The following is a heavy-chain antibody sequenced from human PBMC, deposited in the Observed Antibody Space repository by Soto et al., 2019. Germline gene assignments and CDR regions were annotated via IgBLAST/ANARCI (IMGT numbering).Heavy chain of an antibody. Sequence: GESLKISCKCSGYSFTSYWIGWVRQMPGKGLEWMGIIYPGDSDTRYSPSFQGQVTISADKSISTAYLQWSSLKASDTAMYYCARSKDFSYYYYGMDVWGQGTTVTVSS. J-gene: IGHJ6*02. CDR2: IYPGDSDT. V-gene: IGHV5-51*01. CDR3: ARSKDFSYYYYGMDV. D-gene: IGHD3-3*01. CDR1: GYSFTSYW.